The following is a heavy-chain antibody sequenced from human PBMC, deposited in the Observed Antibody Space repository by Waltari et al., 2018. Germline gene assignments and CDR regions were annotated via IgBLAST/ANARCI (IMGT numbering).Heavy chain of an antibody. D-gene: IGHD3-10*01. CDR3: VRVFYGSGSSLEY. J-gene: IGHJ4*02. V-gene: IGHV3-7*01. Sequence: EVQLVESGGDLVQPGGSLRLSCAASGFTFSQSWRTWGRQAPGKGLEWVGNIQQNGSEKWYADSVRGRFTISRDNAKNTVYLQMDSLRAEDTAVYYCVRVFYGSGSSLEYWGQGALVSVSS. CDR1: GFTFSQSW. CDR2: IQQNGSEK.